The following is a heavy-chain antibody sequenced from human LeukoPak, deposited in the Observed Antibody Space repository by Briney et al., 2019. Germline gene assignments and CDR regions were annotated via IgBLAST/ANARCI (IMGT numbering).Heavy chain of an antibody. CDR1: GFTFSSYG. D-gene: IGHD3-22*01. Sequence: PGGSLRLSCAASGFTFSSYGMRWVRQAPGKGLEWVAVISYDGSNKYYADSVKGRFTISRDNSKNTLYLQMNSLRAEDTAVYYCAKEEGRGYYDSSGYYRPPYFDYWGQGTLVTVSS. CDR2: ISYDGSNK. J-gene: IGHJ4*02. V-gene: IGHV3-30*18. CDR3: AKEEGRGYYDSSGYYRPPYFDY.